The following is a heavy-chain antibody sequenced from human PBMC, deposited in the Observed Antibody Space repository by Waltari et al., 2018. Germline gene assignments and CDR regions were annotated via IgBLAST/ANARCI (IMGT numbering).Heavy chain of an antibody. D-gene: IGHD2-15*01. J-gene: IGHJ1*01. CDR1: GGTFSSYA. CDR3: ARESAYCSGGSCYQH. V-gene: IGHV1-69*05. CDR2: VIPIFGTA. Sequence: QVQLVQSGAEVKKPGSSVKVSSKASGGTFSSYAISWVRQAPGQGLEWMGGVIPIFGTANDAQKFQGRVTITTDESTSTAYMELSSLRSEDTAVYYCARESAYCSGGSCYQHWGQGTLVTVSS.